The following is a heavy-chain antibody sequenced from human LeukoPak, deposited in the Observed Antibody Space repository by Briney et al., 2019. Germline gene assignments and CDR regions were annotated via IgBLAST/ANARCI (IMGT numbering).Heavy chain of an antibody. V-gene: IGHV3-48*03. CDR2: ISSSGSTI. D-gene: IGHD6-19*01. Sequence: GGSLRLSCAASGFTFSSYEMNWVRQAPGKGLEWVSYISSSGSTIYYADSVKGRFTISRDNAKNSLYLQMKSLRAEDTAVYYCAREIVSAVAGYFDYWGQGTLVTVSS. J-gene: IGHJ4*02. CDR1: GFTFSSYE. CDR3: AREIVSAVAGYFDY.